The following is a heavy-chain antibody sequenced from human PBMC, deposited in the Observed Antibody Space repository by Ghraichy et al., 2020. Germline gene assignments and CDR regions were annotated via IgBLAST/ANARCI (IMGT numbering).Heavy chain of an antibody. CDR2: IYYSGST. J-gene: IGHJ5*02. CDR3: ARVDSGELHPNWFDP. D-gene: IGHD1-26*01. V-gene: IGHV4-59*01. Sequence: ETLSLTCTVSGGSISSYYWSWIRQPPGKGLEWIGYIYYSGSTNYNPSLKSRVTISVDTSKNQFSLKLSSVTAADTAVYYCARVDSGELHPNWFDPWGQGTLVTVSS. CDR1: GGSISSYY.